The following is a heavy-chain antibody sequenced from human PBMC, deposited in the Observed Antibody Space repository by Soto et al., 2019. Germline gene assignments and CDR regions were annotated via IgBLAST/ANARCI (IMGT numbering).Heavy chain of an antibody. Sequence: EVQLVESGGGSVQPGESLRLSCAASGFSFRDYDMHWFRQRKGKGLEWVSALGAARDPYYVGSVKGRFSVSRDNAQNSLFLQMNNLRVDDTAVDFCASAYLGQLPHRADYYNAMDVWGREPTVTVSS. D-gene: IGHD2-2*01. CDR3: ASAYLGQLPHRADYYNAMDV. CDR2: LGAARDP. V-gene: IGHV3-13*05. CDR1: GFSFRDYD. J-gene: IGHJ6*02.